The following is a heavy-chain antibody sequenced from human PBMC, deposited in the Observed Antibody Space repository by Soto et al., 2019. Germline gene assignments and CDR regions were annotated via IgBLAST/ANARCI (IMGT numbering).Heavy chain of an antibody. D-gene: IGHD2-2*01. CDR3: ARVMVPAANDP. Sequence: GGSLRLSCAASGFTFSSYSMNWVRQAPGKGLEWVSSISSSSSYIYYADSVKGRFTISRDNAKNSLYLQMNSLRAEDTAVYYCARVMVPAANDPWGQGTLVTVSS. CDR1: GFTFSSYS. CDR2: ISSSSSYI. V-gene: IGHV3-21*01. J-gene: IGHJ5*02.